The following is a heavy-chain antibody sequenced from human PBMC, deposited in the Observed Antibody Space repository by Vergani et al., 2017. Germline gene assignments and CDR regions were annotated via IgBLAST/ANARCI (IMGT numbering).Heavy chain of an antibody. Sequence: QVQLVQSGAEVKKPGSSVKVSCKASGGTFSSYAISWVRQAPGQGLEWMGGIIPIFGTANYAQKFQGRVTITADESTSTAYMELSSLRSEDTAVYYCARDMVRYCSGGSCLYYYYGMDVWGQGTTVTVSS. CDR2: IIPIFGTA. D-gene: IGHD2-15*01. CDR3: ARDMVRYCSGGSCLYYYYGMDV. CDR1: GGTFSSYA. J-gene: IGHJ6*02. V-gene: IGHV1-69*12.